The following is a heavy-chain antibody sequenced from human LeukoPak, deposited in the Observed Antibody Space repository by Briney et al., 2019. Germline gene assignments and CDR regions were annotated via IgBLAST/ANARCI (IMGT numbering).Heavy chain of an antibody. CDR1: GFTFSSYA. Sequence: GGSLRLSCAASGFTFSSYAMIWFRQAPGKGLEWASGINWNGGSTGYADSVKGRFTISRDNAKNSLYLQMNSLRAEDTALYYCARGGYYASGSYYNIDYWGQGTLVTVSS. CDR2: INWNGGST. D-gene: IGHD3-10*01. V-gene: IGHV3-20*04. CDR3: ARGGYYASGSYYNIDY. J-gene: IGHJ4*02.